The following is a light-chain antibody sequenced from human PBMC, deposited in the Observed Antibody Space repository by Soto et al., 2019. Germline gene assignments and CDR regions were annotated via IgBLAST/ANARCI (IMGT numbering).Light chain of an antibody. J-gene: IGLJ2*01. CDR3: AAWDDTLNSLL. V-gene: IGLV1-47*01. Sequence: QSVLTQPPSASGTPGQRVTISCSGHSSNIETNYVYWYQQLPGTAPKLLIYRNNQRPSGVPDRFSASKSGTSASLAISGLRSEDEAHYYCAAWDDTLNSLLFGGGTKVTDL. CDR2: RNN. CDR1: SSNIETNY.